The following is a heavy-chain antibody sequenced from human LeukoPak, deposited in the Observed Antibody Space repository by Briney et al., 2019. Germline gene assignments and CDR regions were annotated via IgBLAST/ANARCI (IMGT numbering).Heavy chain of an antibody. D-gene: IGHD3-22*01. Sequence: AGGSLRLSCAASGFTFSSYEMNWVRQAPGKGLEWVSYISHGTTARYYADSVKGRFTISRDDAKNSLYLQMNSLRAEDTAVYYCAREEYYYDRSGFYMRYFDYWGLGTLVTVSS. CDR2: ISHGTTAR. J-gene: IGHJ4*02. CDR3: AREEYYYDRSGFYMRYFDY. V-gene: IGHV3-48*03. CDR1: GFTFSSYE.